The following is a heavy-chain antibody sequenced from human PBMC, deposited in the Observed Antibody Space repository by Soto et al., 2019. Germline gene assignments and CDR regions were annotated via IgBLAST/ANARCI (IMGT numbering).Heavy chain of an antibody. V-gene: IGHV3-23*01. CDR3: AKDLSGYSNYGNYLDY. CDR1: GFTFSSYA. D-gene: IGHD4-4*01. J-gene: IGHJ4*02. Sequence: GGSLRLSCAASGFTFSSYAMSWVRQAPGKGLEWVSAISGSGGSTYYADSVKGRFTISRDNSTNTLYLQMNSLRAEDTAVDYWAKDLSGYSNYGNYLDYGGQGTRVTVSS. CDR2: ISGSGGST.